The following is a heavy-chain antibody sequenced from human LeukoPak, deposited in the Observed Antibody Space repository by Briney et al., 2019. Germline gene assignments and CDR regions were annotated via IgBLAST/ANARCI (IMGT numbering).Heavy chain of an antibody. D-gene: IGHD2-15*01. Sequence: ASVKVSCKASGYIFTGYYIHWVRQAPGQGLEWMGWINPNSGDTKYAQKFQGRVTMTRDTSNNTVYMDLTRLIFDDTAMYYCARVGYCSGDRCYLHFDYWGQGTLVTVSS. V-gene: IGHV1-2*02. J-gene: IGHJ4*02. CDR3: ARVGYCSGDRCYLHFDY. CDR1: GYIFTGYY. CDR2: INPNSGDT.